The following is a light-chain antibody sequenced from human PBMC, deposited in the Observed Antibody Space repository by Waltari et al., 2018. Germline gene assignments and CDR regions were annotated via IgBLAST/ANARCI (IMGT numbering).Light chain of an antibody. CDR1: QNVGIF. CDR3: QQRSNWPPLT. V-gene: IGKV3-11*01. J-gene: IGKJ4*01. CDR2: ETS. Sequence: EIVLTQSPATLSLSPGQRAILSYRASQNVGIFLAWYQQKPGQAPRLLIYETSKRATGIPARFSGSGSGTDFSLTISSLEPEDFAIYYCQQRSNWPPLTFGGGTRVEI.